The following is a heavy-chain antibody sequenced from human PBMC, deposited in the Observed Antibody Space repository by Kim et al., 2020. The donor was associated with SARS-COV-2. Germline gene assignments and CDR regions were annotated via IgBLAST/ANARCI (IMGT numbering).Heavy chain of an antibody. Sequence: YYAESVKGRFNISRDNSKNTLYLQMNSLRAEDTAVYYCAKAVEQWLVFDYWGQGTLVTVSS. V-gene: IGHV3-23*01. CDR3: AKAVEQWLVFDY. J-gene: IGHJ4*02. D-gene: IGHD6-19*01.